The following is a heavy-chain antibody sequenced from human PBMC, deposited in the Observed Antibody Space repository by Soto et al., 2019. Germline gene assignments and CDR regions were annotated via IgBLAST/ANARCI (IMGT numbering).Heavy chain of an antibody. CDR1: GFTFDDYA. Sequence: EVHLVESGGGLVQPGRSLKLSCVASGFTFDDYAMYWVRQAPGKGPEWVSGISWSGTNIAYADSVKGRFTVSRDNAKNTLYLQMNCLRADDTALYYCAKGGSAALISAAGTGNWFDPWGQGSLVTVSS. CDR3: AKGGSAALISAAGTGNWFDP. V-gene: IGHV3-9*01. D-gene: IGHD6-13*01. CDR2: ISWSGTNI. J-gene: IGHJ5*02.